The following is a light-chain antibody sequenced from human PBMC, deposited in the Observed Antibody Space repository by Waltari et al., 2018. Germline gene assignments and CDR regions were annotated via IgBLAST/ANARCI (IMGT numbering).Light chain of an antibody. CDR3: QQLKGFPIT. V-gene: IGKV1-9*01. Sequence: DIQLTQSPSFLSASVGDTVTNTCRASQDINHYLAWYQQKPGKAPNHLIYAVSTLRSGVPSRFSGSASGTEFTLTINSLQPEDFATYYCQQLKGFPITFGQGTRLEIK. CDR2: AVS. J-gene: IGKJ5*01. CDR1: QDINHY.